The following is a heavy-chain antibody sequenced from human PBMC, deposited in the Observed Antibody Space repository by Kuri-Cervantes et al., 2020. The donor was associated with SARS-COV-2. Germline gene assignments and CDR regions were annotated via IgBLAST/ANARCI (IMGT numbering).Heavy chain of an antibody. CDR1: GGSISSYY. Sequence: SETLSLTCTVSGGSISSYYWSWIRQPPGKGLEWIGYIYYSGSTNYNPSLKSRVTISVDTSKNQFSLKLSSVTAADTAVYYCARSYGDYAPLVYWGQGTLVTVSS. CDR2: IYYSGST. V-gene: IGHV4-59*01. CDR3: ARSYGDYAPLVY. J-gene: IGHJ4*02. D-gene: IGHD4-17*01.